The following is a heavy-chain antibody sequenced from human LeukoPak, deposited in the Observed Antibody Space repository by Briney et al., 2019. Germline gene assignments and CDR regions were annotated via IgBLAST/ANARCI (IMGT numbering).Heavy chain of an antibody. J-gene: IGHJ4*02. V-gene: IGHV3-23*01. CDR1: GFTFSSYG. CDR3: TTDLGRSRIAPRFYY. Sequence: QSGGSLRLSCAASGFTFSSYGMSWVRQAPGKGLEWVSAISGSGGSTYYADSVKGRFTISRDNSKNTLYLQMTSLKTEDTAVYYCTTDLGRSRIAPRFYYWGQGTLVTVSS. D-gene: IGHD6-6*01. CDR2: ISGSGGST.